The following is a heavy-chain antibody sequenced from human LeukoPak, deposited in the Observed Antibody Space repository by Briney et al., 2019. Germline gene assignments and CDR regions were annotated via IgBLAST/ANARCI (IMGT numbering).Heavy chain of an antibody. CDR3: ARGVGSGYTDY. CDR1: GGSITSYD. D-gene: IGHD3-22*01. J-gene: IGHJ4*02. CDR2: ISYSGNT. Sequence: SETLSLACTVSGGSITSYDWTWIRQPPGKGLEWIGFISYSGNTNYNPSLKSRVTISLDTSKNQFSLKLISVTAADTAVYYCARGVGSGYTDYWGQGALVTVSS. V-gene: IGHV4-59*01.